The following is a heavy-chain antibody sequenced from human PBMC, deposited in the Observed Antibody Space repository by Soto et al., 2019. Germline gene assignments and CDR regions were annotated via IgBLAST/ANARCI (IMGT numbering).Heavy chain of an antibody. Sequence: GGSLRLSCAASGFTFSSYSMNWVRQAPGKGLEWVSSISSSSSYIYYADSVKGRFTISRDNAKNSLYLQMNSLRAEDTAVYYCARDYQAARPEPYAFDIWGQGTMVTVSS. CDR1: GFTFSSYS. D-gene: IGHD6-6*01. J-gene: IGHJ3*02. CDR2: ISSSSSYI. CDR3: ARDYQAARPEPYAFDI. V-gene: IGHV3-21*01.